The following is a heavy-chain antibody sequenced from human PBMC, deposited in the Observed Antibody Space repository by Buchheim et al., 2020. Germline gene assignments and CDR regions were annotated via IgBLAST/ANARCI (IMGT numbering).Heavy chain of an antibody. J-gene: IGHJ4*02. CDR2: ISSSSSYI. V-gene: IGHV3-21*01. Sequence: EVQLVESGGGLVKPGGSLRLSCAASGFTFSSYSMNWVRQAPGKGLEWVSSISSSSSYIYYADSVKGRFTIYRDNAKNSLYLQMNSLRAEDTAVYYCARDLIRGMTTVTSYFDYWGQGTL. CDR3: ARDLIRGMTTVTSYFDY. D-gene: IGHD4-17*01. CDR1: GFTFSSYS.